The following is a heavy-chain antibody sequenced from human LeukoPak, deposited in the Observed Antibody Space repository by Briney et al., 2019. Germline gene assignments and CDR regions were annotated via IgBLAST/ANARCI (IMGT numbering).Heavy chain of an antibody. D-gene: IGHD3-9*01. CDR1: GYTFTGYY. CDR3: ARVGDYDILTGPFNA. V-gene: IGHV1-2*02. CDR2: INPNSGGT. Sequence: ASVKVSCKASGYTFTGYYMHWVRQAPGQGLEWMGWINPNSGGTNYAQKFQGRVTMTRDTSISTAYMALSRLRSDDTAVYYCARVGDYDILTGPFNAWGQGTLVTVSS. J-gene: IGHJ5*02.